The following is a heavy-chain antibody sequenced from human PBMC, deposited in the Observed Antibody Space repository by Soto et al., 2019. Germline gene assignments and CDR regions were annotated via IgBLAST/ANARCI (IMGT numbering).Heavy chain of an antibody. Sequence: ASVKVSCKASGDTFNSYAISWVRRAPGQGLEWMGGIIPIFHTANYAQKFQARVTMTADESARTAYMELSGLRSEDTAVYYCARVGYCNTISCLFYYYQHGMDVWGQRTTVTVSS. D-gene: IGHD2-2*01. CDR3: ARVGYCNTISCLFYYYQHGMDV. CDR1: GDTFNSYA. CDR2: IIPIFHTA. J-gene: IGHJ6*02. V-gene: IGHV1-69*13.